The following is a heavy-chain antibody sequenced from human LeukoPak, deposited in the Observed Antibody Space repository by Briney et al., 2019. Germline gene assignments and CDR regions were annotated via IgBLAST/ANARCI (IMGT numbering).Heavy chain of an antibody. Sequence: GASVKVSCKASGYTFTSYAMNWVRQAPGQGLEWMGWINTDAGNPTYAQGFTGRFVFSLDTSVTTAYLQISSLKPEDTAVYFCAREGEVGDWYGGVGYWGQGTQVTVSS. V-gene: IGHV7-4-1*02. D-gene: IGHD6-19*01. CDR3: AREGEVGDWYGGVGY. CDR1: GYTFTSYA. J-gene: IGHJ4*02. CDR2: INTDAGNP.